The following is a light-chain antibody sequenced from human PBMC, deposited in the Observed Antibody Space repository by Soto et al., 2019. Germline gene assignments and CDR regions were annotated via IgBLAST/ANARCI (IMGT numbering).Light chain of an antibody. CDR1: QSINTF. Sequence: ELVLTPAPGTLSFPPAELAPLSCRASQSINTFSAWYQQRRGQAPRLLIHGASNRATGIPDRFSGSGSGPDFTLTISSLQSEDFAVYYCQQYIHWPPGMFGAGTKVDIK. CDR3: QQYIHWPPGM. J-gene: IGKJ4*02. V-gene: IGKV3D-15*01. CDR2: GAS.